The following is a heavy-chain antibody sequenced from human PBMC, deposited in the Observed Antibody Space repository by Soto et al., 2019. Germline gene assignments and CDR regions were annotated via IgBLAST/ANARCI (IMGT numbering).Heavy chain of an antibody. CDR1: GDSSSGGYS. V-gene: IGHV4-30-2*01. CDR3: ARVPGP. D-gene: IGHD3-10*01. CDR2: IYHSGST. J-gene: IGHJ5*02. Sequence: SETLSLTCTVSGDSSSGGYSWSWIRQPPGKGLEWIGYIYHSGSTYYNPSLKSRVTISVDRSKNQFSLKLSSVTAADTAVYYCARVPGPWGQGTLVTVSS.